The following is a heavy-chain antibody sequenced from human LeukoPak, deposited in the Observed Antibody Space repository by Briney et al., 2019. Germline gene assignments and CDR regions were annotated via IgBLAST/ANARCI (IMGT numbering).Heavy chain of an antibody. D-gene: IGHD1-26*01. CDR3: ATADWEAFYFDS. J-gene: IGHJ4*02. Sequence: NWVRQHPGKGLEWIGFTSYSEGTYYNPSLMSRITISVDKSQNQFSLKMRDVTAADTAVYFCATADWEAFYFDSWGQGALVAVSS. V-gene: IGHV4-31*02. CDR2: TSYSEGT.